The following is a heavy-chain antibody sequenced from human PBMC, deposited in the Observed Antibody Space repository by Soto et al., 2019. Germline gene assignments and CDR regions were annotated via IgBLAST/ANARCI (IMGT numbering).Heavy chain of an antibody. J-gene: IGHJ5*02. CDR2: INSDGSST. V-gene: IGHV3-74*01. D-gene: IGHD3-22*01. CDR1: GFTFSSYW. Sequence: GGSLRLSCAASGFTFSSYWMHWVRQAPGKGLVWVSRINSDGSSTSYADSVKGRFTISRDNAKNTLYLQMNSLRAEDTAVYYCARDYYYDSSGYYYSNWFDPWGQGTLVTVSS. CDR3: ARDYYYDSSGYYYSNWFDP.